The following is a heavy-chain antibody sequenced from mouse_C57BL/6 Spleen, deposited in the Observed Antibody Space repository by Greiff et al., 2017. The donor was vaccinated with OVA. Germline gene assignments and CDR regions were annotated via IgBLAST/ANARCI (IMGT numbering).Heavy chain of an antibody. D-gene: IGHD2-2*01. V-gene: IGHV1-52*01. J-gene: IGHJ2*01. CDR1: GYTFTSYW. Sequence: VQLQQPGAELVRPGSSVKLSCKASGYTFTSYWMHWVKQRPIQGLEWIGNIDPSDSETHYNQKFKDKATLTVDKSSSTAYMQLSSLTSEDSAVYYCARSYGYSHFDYWGQGTTLTVSS. CDR3: ARSYGYSHFDY. CDR2: IDPSDSET.